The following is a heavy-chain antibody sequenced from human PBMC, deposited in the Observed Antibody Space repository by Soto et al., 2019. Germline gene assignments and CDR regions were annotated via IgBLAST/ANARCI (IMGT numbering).Heavy chain of an antibody. CDR3: GRGTLRHVFDI. CDR1: GYSISSSNW. D-gene: IGHD3-16*01. Sequence: SETLSLTCAVSGYSISSSNWWGWIRQPPGKGLEWIGYIYYSGTTYYNPSLKSRVTISVDTSKNQFSLKLSSVTAADTAVYYWGRGTLRHVFDIWGKGKMVTVPS. J-gene: IGHJ3*02. CDR2: IYYSGTT. V-gene: IGHV4-28*03.